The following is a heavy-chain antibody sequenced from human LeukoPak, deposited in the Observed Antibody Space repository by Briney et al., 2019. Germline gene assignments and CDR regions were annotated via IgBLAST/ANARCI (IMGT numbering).Heavy chain of an antibody. V-gene: IGHV4-39*01. J-gene: IGHJ5*02. D-gene: IGHD3-10*02. CDR3: VRWQSGSMFHPP. Sequence: SETLSLTCTVSGGSISSSSHYWGWIRQPPGKGLEWIGSIYYSGTTAYNPSVKSRVTISVDTSKNQFSLKLSSVTAADTAVYYCVRWQSGSMFHPPWGQGTLVTVSS. CDR2: IYYSGTT. CDR1: GGSISSSSHY.